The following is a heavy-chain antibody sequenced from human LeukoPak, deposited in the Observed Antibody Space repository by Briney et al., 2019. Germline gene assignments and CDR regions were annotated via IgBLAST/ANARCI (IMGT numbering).Heavy chain of an antibody. J-gene: IGHJ4*02. D-gene: IGHD2-15*01. V-gene: IGHV4-38-2*01. CDR1: GYSISSGCY. CDR2: IYHTGST. Sequence: PSETLSLTCAVSGYSISSGCYWGWVRQAPGKGLEWIGSIYHTGSTDYNPSLKSRVTISVDTSKNQFSLKLSSVTAADTAVYYCARGPGGMGDYWGQGTLVTVSS. CDR3: ARGPGGMGDY.